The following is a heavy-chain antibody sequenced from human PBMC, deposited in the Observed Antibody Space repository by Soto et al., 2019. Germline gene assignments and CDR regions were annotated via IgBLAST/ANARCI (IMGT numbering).Heavy chain of an antibody. J-gene: IGHJ4*02. Sequence: SETLSLTCTVSGGSISGYYWSWIRQTAAKGLEWIGRIYTNGSTDYSPSLKSRVTMSVDTSKNQFFLKVTSVTAADTAMYYCARGGARAVAATFDFWGQGSLVTVSS. CDR1: GGSISGYY. D-gene: IGHD2-15*01. CDR2: IYTNGST. V-gene: IGHV4-4*07. CDR3: ARGGARAVAATFDF.